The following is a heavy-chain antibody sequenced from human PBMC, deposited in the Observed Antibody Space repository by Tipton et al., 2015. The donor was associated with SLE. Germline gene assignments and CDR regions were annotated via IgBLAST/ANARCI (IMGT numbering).Heavy chain of an antibody. Sequence: LRLSCTVSGGSISSSSYYWGWIRQPPGKGLEWIGEINNSGSTNYNPSLKSRVTISVDTSKNQFSLKLSSVTAADTAVYYCAREGGYSAPFDYWGQGTLVTVSS. V-gene: IGHV4-39*07. J-gene: IGHJ4*02. CDR3: AREGGYSAPFDY. CDR1: GGSISSSSYY. CDR2: INNSGST. D-gene: IGHD6-13*01.